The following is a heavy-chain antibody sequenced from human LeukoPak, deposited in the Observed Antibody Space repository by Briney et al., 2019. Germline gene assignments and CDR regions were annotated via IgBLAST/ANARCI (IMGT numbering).Heavy chain of an antibody. D-gene: IGHD3-10*01. CDR3: ARSSGSGSYLYAFDI. Sequence: SETLSLTCTVSGGSISSGSYYWSWIRQPAGKGLEWIGHIYTSGSTNYNPSLKSRVTISVDTSKNQFSLQLNSVTPEDTAVYYCARSSGSGSYLYAFDIWGQGTMVTVSS. CDR1: GGSISSGSYY. CDR2: IYTSGST. V-gene: IGHV4-61*09. J-gene: IGHJ3*02.